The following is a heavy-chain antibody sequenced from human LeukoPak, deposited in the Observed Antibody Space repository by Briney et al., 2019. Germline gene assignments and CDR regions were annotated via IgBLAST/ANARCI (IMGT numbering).Heavy chain of an antibody. V-gene: IGHV1-69*04. D-gene: IGHD3-10*01. CDR1: GGTFSSYA. CDR2: IIPILGIA. Sequence: SVKVSCKASGGTFSSYAISWVRQAPGQGLEWMGRIIPILGIANYAQKFQGRVTITADKSTSTAYMELSSLRSEDTAVYYCARSDYYGSGSYYEYFQHWGRGTLVTVSS. CDR3: ARSDYYGSGSYYEYFQH. J-gene: IGHJ1*01.